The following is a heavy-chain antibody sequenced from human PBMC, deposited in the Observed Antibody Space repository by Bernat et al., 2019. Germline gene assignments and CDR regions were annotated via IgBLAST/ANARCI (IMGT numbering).Heavy chain of an antibody. CDR2: ISGSGGST. D-gene: IGHD5-12*01. CDR3: AKSIYGGYADN. CDR1: GLSFSDA. V-gene: IGHV3-23*04. J-gene: IGHJ4*02. Sequence: EVHLVESGGGLVNPGGSLRLSCAVSGLSFSDAWMNWVRQAPGKGLEWVSAISGSGGSTYYADSVKGRFTISRDNSKNTLYLQMNSLRAEDTAVYYCAKSIYGGYADNWGQGSLVTVSS.